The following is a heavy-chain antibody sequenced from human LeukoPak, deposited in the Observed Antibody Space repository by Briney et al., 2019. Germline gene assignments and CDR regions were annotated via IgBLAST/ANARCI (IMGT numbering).Heavy chain of an antibody. CDR3: AKDQERNAFDI. J-gene: IGHJ3*02. CDR2: ISGSGGTT. V-gene: IGHV3-23*01. CDR1: GFTFSSYA. Sequence: GGSLRLSCAASGFTFSSYAMSWVRQAPGKGLEWVSSISGSGGTTDYADSVKGRFTISRDNSKNTLYLQMNSLRAEDTAVYYCAKDQERNAFDIWGQGTMVTVSS.